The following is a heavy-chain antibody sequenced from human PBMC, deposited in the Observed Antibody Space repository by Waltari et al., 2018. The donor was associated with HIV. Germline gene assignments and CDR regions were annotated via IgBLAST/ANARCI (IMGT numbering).Heavy chain of an antibody. CDR3: ARQWLALYFDY. Sequence: QLQVQESGPGLVKPSETLSLTCTVSGGSISSRDYYWGWIRQPPGKGLEWIGIIFYSGNTYSNPSLKSRVTISVDTSKSQFSLNLSSVTDADTAVYYCARQWLALYFDYWGQGTLVTVSS. V-gene: IGHV4-39*07. CDR1: GGSISSRDYY. CDR2: IFYSGNT. D-gene: IGHD6-19*01. J-gene: IGHJ4*02.